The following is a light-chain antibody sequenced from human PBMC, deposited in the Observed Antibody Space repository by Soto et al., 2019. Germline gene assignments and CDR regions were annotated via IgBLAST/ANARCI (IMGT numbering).Light chain of an antibody. Sequence: DIQMTQSPSSLPASVGDRVTITCRASQDISNYLAWYQQKPGKIPKLLIYAASTLHSGVPSRFSGSGSGADFTLTISSLQPEDVANYYCQKYNSAPPFTFGPGTKVDIK. J-gene: IGKJ3*01. V-gene: IGKV1-27*01. CDR3: QKYNSAPPFT. CDR1: QDISNY. CDR2: AAS.